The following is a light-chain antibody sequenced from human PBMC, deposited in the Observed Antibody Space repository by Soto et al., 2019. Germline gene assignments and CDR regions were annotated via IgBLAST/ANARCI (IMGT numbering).Light chain of an antibody. CDR1: QSIGNDC. J-gene: IGKJ2*01. CDR2: STS. Sequence: EMVLTQSPGTLSLSPGERATLSCRASQSIGNDCLAWYQQKPGQAPRLLTYSTSSRITGVPDRFSGSGSGTDFTLTIGRLEPEDFAVYYCQQCGTSPMYTFGQGTKLEI. V-gene: IGKV3-20*01. CDR3: QQCGTSPMYT.